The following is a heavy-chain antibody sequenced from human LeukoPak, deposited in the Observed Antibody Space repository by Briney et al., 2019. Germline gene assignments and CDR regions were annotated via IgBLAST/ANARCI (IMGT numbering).Heavy chain of an antibody. D-gene: IGHD5-24*01. CDR3: AREMGLVEMSTLIPGGAFDI. J-gene: IGHJ3*02. CDR1: GFTFSTYE. V-gene: IGHV3-48*03. CDR2: ISSSGSTI. Sequence: GGSLRLSCAASGFTFSTYEMHWVRQAPGKGLEWLSYISSSGSTIHYADSAKGRFTISRDNAKSSLFLQMNSLRAEDTAVYYCAREMGLVEMSTLIPGGAFDIWGQGTAATVSS.